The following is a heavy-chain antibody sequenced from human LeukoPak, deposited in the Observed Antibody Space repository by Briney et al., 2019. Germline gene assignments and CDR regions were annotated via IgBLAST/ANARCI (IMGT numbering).Heavy chain of an antibody. D-gene: IGHD3-3*01. V-gene: IGHV3-7*01. J-gene: IGHJ4*02. Sequence: QAGGSLRLSCAASGSTFSSYWMSWVRQAPGKGLEWVANIKQDGSEKYYVDSVKGRFTISRDNAKNSLYLQMNSLRAEDTAVYYCARPESEWTIYECGYWGQGTLVTVSS. CDR1: GSTFSSYW. CDR3: ARPESEWTIYECGY. CDR2: IKQDGSEK.